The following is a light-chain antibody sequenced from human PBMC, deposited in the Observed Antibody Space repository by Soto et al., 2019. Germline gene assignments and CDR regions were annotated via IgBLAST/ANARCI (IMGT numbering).Light chain of an antibody. V-gene: IGLV2-14*01. Sequence: QSALTQPASVSGSPGQSITVSCTGTTSDIGTYNYVSWYQQHPGKAPKLIIYEVNNRPSGVSNRFSGPKSANTASLTISGLQAEDEADYYCASFTTSSTRVFGTGTKVTVL. CDR2: EVN. CDR3: ASFTTSSTRV. J-gene: IGLJ1*01. CDR1: TSDIGTYNY.